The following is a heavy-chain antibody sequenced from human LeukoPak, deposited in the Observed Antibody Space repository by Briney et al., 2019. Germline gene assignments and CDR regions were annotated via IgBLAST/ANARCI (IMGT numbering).Heavy chain of an antibody. CDR3: ARQTTSGYYHFDY. D-gene: IGHD3-22*01. J-gene: IGHJ4*02. Sequence: KLQGRVTMTTDTSTSIAYMELRSLRSDDTAIYYCARQTTSGYYHFDYWGQGTLVTVS. V-gene: IGHV1-18*01.